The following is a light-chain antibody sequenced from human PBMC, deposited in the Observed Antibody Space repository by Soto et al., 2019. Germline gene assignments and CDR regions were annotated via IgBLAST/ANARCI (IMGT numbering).Light chain of an antibody. CDR2: DVS. V-gene: IGKV3D-20*01. CDR1: QSLTNNF. CDR3: QRFDNSPT. J-gene: IGKJ4*01. Sequence: EIVLTQSPATLSLSPGERVTLSCGASQSLTNNFLAWYQQRPGLAPKLLIFDVSTRATGIPDRFSGSGSETGFTLTISRLEPEDFAVYYCQRFDNSPTFGGGTKVEFK.